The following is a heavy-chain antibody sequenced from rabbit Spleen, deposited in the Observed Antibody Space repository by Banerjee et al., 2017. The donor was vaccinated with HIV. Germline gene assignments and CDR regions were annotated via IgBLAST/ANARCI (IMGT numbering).Heavy chain of an antibody. J-gene: IGHJ4*01. D-gene: IGHD1-1*01. CDR1: GFSFSDRDV. V-gene: IGHV1S45*01. CDR3: ARDLDDVIGWNFDW. Sequence: QEQLEESGGGLVKPEGSLTLTCKASGFSFSDRDVMCWVRQAPGKGLEWIACINTYTAKSVYATWATGRFTISRTSSTTVTLQMTSLTAADTATYFCARDLDDVIGWNFDWWGQGTLVTVS. CDR2: INTYTAKS.